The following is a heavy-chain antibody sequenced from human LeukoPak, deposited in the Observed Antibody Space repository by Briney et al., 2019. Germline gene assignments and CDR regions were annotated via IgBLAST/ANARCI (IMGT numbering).Heavy chain of an antibody. CDR1: GFTFRSYW. D-gene: IGHD3-10*01. V-gene: IGHV3-7*01. Sequence: GGSPRLSCAASGFTFRSYWMSWVRQAPGKGLEWVANIKSDGGEKYYVDSVKGRFTISRDNAKNSLSLQMNSLRAEDTAVYYCARGDYASGSDYWGQGTLVTVSS. J-gene: IGHJ4*02. CDR2: IKSDGGEK. CDR3: ARGDYASGSDY.